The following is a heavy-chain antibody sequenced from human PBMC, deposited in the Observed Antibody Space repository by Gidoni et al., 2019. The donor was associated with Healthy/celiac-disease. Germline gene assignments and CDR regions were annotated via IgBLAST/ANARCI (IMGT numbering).Heavy chain of an antibody. V-gene: IGHV3-23*01. J-gene: IGHJ4*01. CDR1: GFTFSSYA. D-gene: IGHD1-1*01. Sequence: EVQLLESGGGLVQPGGSLRLSCAASGFTFSSYAISWVRQAPGKGLEWVSAISGSGGSTYYADSVKGRFTISRDNSKNTLYLQMNSLRAEDTAVYYCALPGNWNDGHYWGQGTLVTVSS. CDR2: ISGSGGST. CDR3: ALPGNWNDGHY.